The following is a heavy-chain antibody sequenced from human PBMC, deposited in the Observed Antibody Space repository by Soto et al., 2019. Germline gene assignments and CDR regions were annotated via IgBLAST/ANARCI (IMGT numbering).Heavy chain of an antibody. CDR2: VYYSGST. V-gene: IGHV4-59*01. Sequence: ETLSLTCTVSGGSISNYYWTWVRQPPGKGLEWIGYVYYSGSTNYNPSLESRVTISIDASKNQFSLKMKSVTAADTAVYYCVRDYLLTGFDPWGQGALVTVSS. CDR3: VRDYLLTGFDP. CDR1: GGSISNYY. J-gene: IGHJ5*02. D-gene: IGHD3-9*01.